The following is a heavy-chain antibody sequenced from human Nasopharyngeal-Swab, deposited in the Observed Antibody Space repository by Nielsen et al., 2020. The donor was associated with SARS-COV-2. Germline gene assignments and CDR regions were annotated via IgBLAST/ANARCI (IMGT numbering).Heavy chain of an antibody. CDR3: ARGPEYYDFWSGYYSWFDP. J-gene: IGHJ5*02. Sequence: RRAPGKGLEWIGYIYYSGSTNYNPSLKSRVTISVDTSKNQFSLKLSSVTAADTAVYYCARGPEYYDFWSGYYSWFDPWGQGTLVTVSS. V-gene: IGHV4-59*01. D-gene: IGHD3-3*01. CDR2: IYYSGST.